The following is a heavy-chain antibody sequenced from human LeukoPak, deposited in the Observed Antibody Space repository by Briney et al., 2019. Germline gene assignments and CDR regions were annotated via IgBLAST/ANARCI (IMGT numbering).Heavy chain of an antibody. Sequence: GASVKVSCKASGYTFTSYDISWVRQAPGQGLEWMGRIIPIFGTANYAQKFQGRVTITTDESTSTAYMELSSLRSEDTAVYYCATGGSYHTAGSLDYWGQGTLVTVSS. V-gene: IGHV1-69*05. CDR2: IIPIFGTA. J-gene: IGHJ4*02. CDR1: GYTFTSYD. CDR3: ATGGSYHTAGSLDY. D-gene: IGHD1-26*01.